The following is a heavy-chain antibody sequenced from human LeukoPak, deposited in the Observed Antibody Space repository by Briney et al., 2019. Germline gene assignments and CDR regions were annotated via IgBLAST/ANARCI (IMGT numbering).Heavy chain of an antibody. CDR2: IYTSGST. CDR1: GGSISSFY. J-gene: IGHJ6*03. Sequence: SSETLSLTCTVSGGSISSFYWSWIRQPPGKGLEWIGYIYTSGSTNYNPSLKSRVTTSVDTSKNQFSLKLSSVTAADTAVYYCARGSNYYYCYYYYMDVWGKGTTVTVSS. CDR3: ARGSNYYYCYYYYMDV. D-gene: IGHD4-11*01. V-gene: IGHV4-4*09.